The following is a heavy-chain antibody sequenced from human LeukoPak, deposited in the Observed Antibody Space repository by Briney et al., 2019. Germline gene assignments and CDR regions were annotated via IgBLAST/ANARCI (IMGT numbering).Heavy chain of an antibody. D-gene: IGHD5-18*01. CDR3: AKANTAMVSGSLDY. CDR1: GFTFSYFS. J-gene: IGHJ4*02. Sequence: GGSLRLSCAASGFTFSYFSMNWVRQAPGKGLEWVASIASSGNYMFYADSLKGRFTISRDNAKNSLYLQMNSLRAEDTALYYCAKANTAMVSGSLDYWGQGTLVTVSS. V-gene: IGHV3-21*04. CDR2: IASSGNYM.